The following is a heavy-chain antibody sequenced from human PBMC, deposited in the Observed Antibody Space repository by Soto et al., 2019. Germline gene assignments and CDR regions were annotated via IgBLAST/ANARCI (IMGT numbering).Heavy chain of an antibody. D-gene: IGHD3-10*01. Sequence: EVQLVESGGGLVKPGGSLRLSCAASGFTFSSYSMNWVRQAPGKGLEWVSSINYKSHIDYADSVKGRFTISRDNAKNSLYLQMNSLTAEETAVYFCARDLIYAGYYYYMDVWGIGTTVTVSS. V-gene: IGHV3-21*01. CDR1: GFTFSSYS. J-gene: IGHJ6*03. CDR3: ARDLIYAGYYYYMDV. CDR2: INYKSHI.